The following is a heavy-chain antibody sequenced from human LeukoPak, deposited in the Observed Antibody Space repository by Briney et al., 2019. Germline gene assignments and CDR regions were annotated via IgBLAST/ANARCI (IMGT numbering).Heavy chain of an antibody. Sequence: SSETLSLTCTVSGGSISSSSYYWGWIRQPPGKGLEWIGSIYYSGSTYYNPSLKSRVTISVDASKNQFSLKLSSVTAADTAVYYCARHSGIQLWYPYYMDVWGKGTTVTVSS. CDR3: ARHSGIQLWYPYYMDV. CDR2: IYYSGST. J-gene: IGHJ6*03. D-gene: IGHD5-18*01. CDR1: GGSISSSSYY. V-gene: IGHV4-39*01.